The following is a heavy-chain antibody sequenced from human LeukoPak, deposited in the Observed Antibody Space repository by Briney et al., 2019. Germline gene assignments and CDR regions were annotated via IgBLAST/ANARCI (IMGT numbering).Heavy chain of an antibody. CDR1: GYSSTSYW. CDR3: ARPDTAMIDAFDI. J-gene: IGHJ3*02. Sequence: GESLEISCKGSGYSSTSYWIGWVRQMPGKGLEWMGIIYPGDSDTRYSPSFQGQVTISADKSISTAYLQWSSLKASDTAMYYCARPDTAMIDAFDIWGQGTMVTVSS. CDR2: IYPGDSDT. D-gene: IGHD5-18*01. V-gene: IGHV5-51*01.